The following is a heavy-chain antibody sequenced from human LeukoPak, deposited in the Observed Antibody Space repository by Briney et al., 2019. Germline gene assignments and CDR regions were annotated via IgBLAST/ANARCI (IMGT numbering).Heavy chain of an antibody. J-gene: IGHJ4*02. D-gene: IGHD4-11*01. CDR1: GYTFTSYW. V-gene: IGHV5-51*01. CDR2: IYPGDSDT. Sequence: GESLKISCEGSGYTFTSYWIAWVRQMPGKGLEWMGIIYPGDSDTRYSPSFQGQVTISADKSISTAYLQWSSLKASDTAMYYCARRSYSNYVWFFDYWGQGTLVTVSS. CDR3: ARRSYSNYVWFFDY.